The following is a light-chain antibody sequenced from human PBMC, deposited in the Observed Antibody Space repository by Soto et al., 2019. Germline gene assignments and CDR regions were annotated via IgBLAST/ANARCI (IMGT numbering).Light chain of an antibody. CDR1: SSDVGGYNY. CDR2: EVS. Sequence: QSVLTKPPSASGSPGQSVTISCTGTSSDVGGYNYVSWYQQHPGKAPKLMIYEVSKRPSGVPDRFSGSKSGNTASLTVSELQAEDEADYYCSSYAGSNNLGVFGGGTKLTVL. J-gene: IGLJ3*02. CDR3: SSYAGSNNLGV. V-gene: IGLV2-8*01.